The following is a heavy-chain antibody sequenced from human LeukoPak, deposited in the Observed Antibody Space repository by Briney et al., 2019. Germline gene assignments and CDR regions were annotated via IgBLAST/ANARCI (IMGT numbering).Heavy chain of an antibody. CDR3: ARHGYTASLYVLDY. CDR2: IYTTGKT. Sequence: SKTLSLTCTVSSGSINSYYWGWVRQPAGRGLEWIGRIYTTGKTDYNPSLKSRLTMSVDTSKRQFSLNLKSVTAADTAIYYCARHGYTASLYVLDYWSQGTLVTVSS. J-gene: IGHJ4*02. CDR1: SGSINSYY. V-gene: IGHV4-4*07. D-gene: IGHD3-16*01.